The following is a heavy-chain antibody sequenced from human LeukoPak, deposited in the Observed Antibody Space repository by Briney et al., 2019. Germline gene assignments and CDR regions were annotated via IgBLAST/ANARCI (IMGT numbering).Heavy chain of an antibody. CDR1: GYTFTGYY. CDR2: IIPIFGAA. D-gene: IGHD4-17*01. Sequence: GASVKVSCKASGYTFTGYYMHWVRQAPGQGLEWMGGIIPIFGAAKYAQKFQGSVTITADESTSTAYMELSSLRSDDTAVYYCASPHDYADSDAFDMWGQGTLVTVSS. J-gene: IGHJ3*02. CDR3: ASPHDYADSDAFDM. V-gene: IGHV1-69*13.